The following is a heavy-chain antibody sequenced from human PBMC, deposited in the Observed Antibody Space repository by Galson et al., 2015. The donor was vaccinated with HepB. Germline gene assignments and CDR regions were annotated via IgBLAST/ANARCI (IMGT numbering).Heavy chain of an antibody. V-gene: IGHV3-30*04. CDR2: ISYDGDNR. CDR1: GFTFSSYA. Sequence: SLRLSCAASGFTFSSYAIHWVRQAPGKGLEWMAVISYDGDNRYYADSVKGRFTISRDNSKNTLFLQMNSLRAEDTAVYYCARERKLRFLEWPLDGMDVWGQGTTVTVSS. J-gene: IGHJ6*02. CDR3: ARERKLRFLEWPLDGMDV. D-gene: IGHD3-3*01.